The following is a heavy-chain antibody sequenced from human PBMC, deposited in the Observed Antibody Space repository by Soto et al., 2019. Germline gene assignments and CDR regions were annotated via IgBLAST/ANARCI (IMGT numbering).Heavy chain of an antibody. Sequence: ESVGGVVQPGRSLRLSCAASGFTFSSSGMHWVRQAPGKGLEWVAVISYDGSNKYYADSVKGRFTISRDNSKNTLYLQMNSLGSEDTAVYYCAPWFGAFDYWGQGTLVTVSS. CDR3: APWFGAFDY. CDR1: GFTFSSSG. D-gene: IGHD3-10*01. CDR2: ISYDGSNK. V-gene: IGHV3-30*03. J-gene: IGHJ4*02.